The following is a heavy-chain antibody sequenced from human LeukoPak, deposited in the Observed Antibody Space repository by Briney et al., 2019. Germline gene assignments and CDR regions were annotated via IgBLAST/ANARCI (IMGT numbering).Heavy chain of an antibody. D-gene: IGHD6-19*01. CDR3: ARGARQWYDAFDI. V-gene: IGHV3-30-3*01. Sequence: PGGSLRVSCAASGFTFSNYVMHWVRQAPGKGLEWVTVILYDGSNKHYADSVKGRFTISRDNSKNTLYLQMNSLRVEDTAVYYCARGARQWYDAFDIWGQGTMVTVSS. CDR1: GFTFSNYV. CDR2: ILYDGSNK. J-gene: IGHJ3*02.